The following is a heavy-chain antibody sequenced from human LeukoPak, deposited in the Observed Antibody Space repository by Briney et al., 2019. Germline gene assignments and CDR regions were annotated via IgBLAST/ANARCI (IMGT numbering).Heavy chain of an antibody. CDR3: ARVITMVRGVIRYGMDV. CDR1: GGSFSGYY. V-gene: IGHV4-34*01. D-gene: IGHD3-10*01. Sequence: SESLSLTCAVYGGSFSGYYWSWIRQPPGKGLEWIGEINHSGSTNYNPSLKSRVTISVDTSKNQFSLKLSSVTAADTAVYYCARVITMVRGVIRYGMDVWGKGTTVTVSS. J-gene: IGHJ6*04. CDR2: INHSGST.